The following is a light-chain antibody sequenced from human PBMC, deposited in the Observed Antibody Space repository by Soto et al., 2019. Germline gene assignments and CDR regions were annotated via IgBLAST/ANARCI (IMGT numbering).Light chain of an antibody. Sequence: QSALAQPASVSGSPGQSITISCTGTSSDVGGYNYVSWYQQHPDKAPKLIIYDVANRPSGVSNRFSGSKSGNTASLTISGLQAEDDADYYCSSNTDSNTKIFGGGTKLTVL. CDR3: SSNTDSNTKI. J-gene: IGLJ2*01. CDR1: SSDVGGYNY. CDR2: DVA. V-gene: IGLV2-14*03.